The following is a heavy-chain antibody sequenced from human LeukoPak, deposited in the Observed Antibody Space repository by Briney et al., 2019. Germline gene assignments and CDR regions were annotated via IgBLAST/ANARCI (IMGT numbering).Heavy chain of an antibody. Sequence: GASVKVSCKASGYTFTGYYMHWVRQAPGQGLEWMGRINPNSGGTNYAQKFQGRVTMTRDTSISTAYMELSRLRSDDTAVYYCARFRKYQLRQPPWFDPWGQGTLVTVSS. CDR2: INPNSGGT. V-gene: IGHV1-2*06. CDR1: GYTFTGYY. D-gene: IGHD2-2*01. CDR3: ARFRKYQLRQPPWFDP. J-gene: IGHJ5*02.